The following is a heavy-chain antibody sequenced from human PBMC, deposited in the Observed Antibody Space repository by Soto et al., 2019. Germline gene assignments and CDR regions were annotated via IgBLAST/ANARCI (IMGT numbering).Heavy chain of an antibody. V-gene: IGHV1-46*02. CDR3: AAGTAPMTIDY. CDR1: GYTFNSYY. D-gene: IGHD2-2*01. Sequence: GASVEVSCKASGYTFNSYYIHWVRQAPGQGLEWIGWIIVSGGSTSYAQKFQGRVTMTRDMSTSTAYMELSSLRSEDTAVYYCAAGTAPMTIDYWGQGTLVTVSS. J-gene: IGHJ4*02. CDR2: IIVSGGST.